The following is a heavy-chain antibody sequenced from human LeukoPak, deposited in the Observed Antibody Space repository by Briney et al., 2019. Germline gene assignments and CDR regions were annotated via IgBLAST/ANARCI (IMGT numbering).Heavy chain of an antibody. CDR2: ISAYNGNT. Sequence: ASVKASCKASGGTFSSYAISWVRQAPGQGLEWMGWISAYNGNTNYAQKLQGRVTMTTDTSTSTAYMELRSLRSDDTAVYYCARDIGVAGTFDYWGQGTLVTVSS. D-gene: IGHD6-19*01. CDR3: ARDIGVAGTFDY. CDR1: GGTFSSYA. J-gene: IGHJ4*02. V-gene: IGHV1-18*01.